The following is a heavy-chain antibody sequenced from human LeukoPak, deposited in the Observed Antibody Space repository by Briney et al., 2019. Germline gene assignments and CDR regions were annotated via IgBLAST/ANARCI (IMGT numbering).Heavy chain of an antibody. Sequence: GGSLRLSCAASGFTFSSYSMNWVRQAPGKGLEWVSAISGSGGSTYYADSVKGRFTISRDNSKNTLYLQMNSLRAEDTAVYYCAKRGRYFDWLLHPDAFDIWGQGTMVTVSS. J-gene: IGHJ3*02. V-gene: IGHV3-23*01. CDR1: GFTFSSYS. D-gene: IGHD3-9*01. CDR3: AKRGRYFDWLLHPDAFDI. CDR2: ISGSGGST.